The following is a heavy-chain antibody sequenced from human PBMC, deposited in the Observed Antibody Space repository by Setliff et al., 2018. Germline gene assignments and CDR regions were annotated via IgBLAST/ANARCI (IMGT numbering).Heavy chain of an antibody. V-gene: IGHV3-15*07. CDR1: GFTFSNAW. CDR3: TTDRAGCYGTTCFNAFEI. J-gene: IGHJ3*02. CDR2: IKGKTDGLTT. Sequence: GSLRLSCAASGFTFSNAWMNWVRQAPGKGLEWVGRIKGKTDGLTTDYAAPVKGRFTISRDDSKNTLYLQMNSLKTEDTAVYYCTTDRAGCYGTTCFNAFEIWGHGTMVTVSS. D-gene: IGHD2-2*01.